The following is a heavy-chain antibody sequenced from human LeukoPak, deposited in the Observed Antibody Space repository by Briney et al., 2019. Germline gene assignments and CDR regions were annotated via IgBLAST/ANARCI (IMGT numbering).Heavy chain of an antibody. CDR1: GGSISSGGYY. D-gene: IGHD1-26*01. CDR3: AREGVGATGSYS. CDR2: IYYSGST. V-gene: IGHV4-31*03. J-gene: IGHJ4*02. Sequence: SQTLSLTCTVSGGSISSGGYYWSWIRQHPGKGLEWIGYIYYSGSTYYNPSLKSRVTISVDTSQTQFSLKLSSVTAADTAVYYCAREGVGATGSYSWGQGTPVTVSS.